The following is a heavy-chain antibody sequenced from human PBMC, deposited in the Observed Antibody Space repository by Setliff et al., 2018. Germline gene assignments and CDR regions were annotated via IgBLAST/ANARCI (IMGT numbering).Heavy chain of an antibody. CDR3: ARAAQYSSSSFYYYYYGMDV. J-gene: IGHJ6*02. CDR2: IYYSGST. CDR1: GGSISSSSYY. V-gene: IGHV4-39*07. Sequence: SETLSLTCTVSGGSISSSSYYWGWIRQPPGKGLEWIGSIYYSGSTYYNPSLKSRVTISVDTSKNQFSLKLSSVTAADTAVYYCARAAQYSSSSFYYYYYGMDVWGQGTTVTVSS. D-gene: IGHD6-6*01.